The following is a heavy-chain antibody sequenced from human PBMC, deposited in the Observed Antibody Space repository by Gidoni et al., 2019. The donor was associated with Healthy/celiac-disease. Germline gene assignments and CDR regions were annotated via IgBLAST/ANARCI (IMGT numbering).Heavy chain of an antibody. D-gene: IGHD3-22*01. Sequence: QVQLVQSGAAVKKPGSSVKVSCKASGGTFSSYAISWVRQAPGQGLEWMGGIIPILGTANYAQKFQGRVTITADKSTSTAYMELSSLRSEDTAVYYCARSEGEYYYDSSGYYYYWGQGTLVTVSS. V-gene: IGHV1-69*06. J-gene: IGHJ4*02. CDR1: GGTFSSYA. CDR2: IIPILGTA. CDR3: ARSEGEYYYDSSGYYYY.